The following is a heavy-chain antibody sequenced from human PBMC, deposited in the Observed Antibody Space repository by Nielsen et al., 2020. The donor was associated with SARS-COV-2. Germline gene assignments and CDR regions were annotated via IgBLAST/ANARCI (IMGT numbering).Heavy chain of an antibody. CDR2: INAGNGNT. J-gene: IGHJ4*02. V-gene: IGHV1-3*01. Sequence: WVRQAPGQRLEWMGWINAGNGNTKYSQKFQGRVTITRDTSASTAYMELSSLRYEDTAVYYCAIYRGTSGQYSWGQGTLVTVSS. D-gene: IGHD4-23*01. CDR3: AIYRGTSGQYS.